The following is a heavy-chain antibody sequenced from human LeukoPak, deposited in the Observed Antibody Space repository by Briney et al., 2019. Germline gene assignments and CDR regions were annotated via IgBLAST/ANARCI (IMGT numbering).Heavy chain of an antibody. Sequence: SETLSLTCTVSGGSISSSSYYWGWIRQPPGKGLEWIGYIYYSGSTNYNPSLKSRVTISVDTSKNQFSLKLSSVTAADTAVYYCARRYHWDPYWYFDLWGRGTLVTVSS. CDR3: ARRYHWDPYWYFDL. D-gene: IGHD1-20*01. J-gene: IGHJ2*01. CDR2: IYYSGST. V-gene: IGHV4-61*05. CDR1: GGSISSSSYY.